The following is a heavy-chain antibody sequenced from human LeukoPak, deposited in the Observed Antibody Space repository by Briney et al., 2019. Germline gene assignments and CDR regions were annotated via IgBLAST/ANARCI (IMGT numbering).Heavy chain of an antibody. D-gene: IGHD1-26*01. CDR3: ARDPRVVGASYYYYYMDV. CDR2: IHHSGST. V-gene: IGHV4-38-2*02. J-gene: IGHJ6*03. CDR1: GYSISSDYY. Sequence: SETLSLTCAVSGYSISSDYYCGWIRQPPGKGLEWIGNIHHSGSTYYNPSLKSRVTISVDTSKNQFSLKLSSVTAADTAVYYCARDPRVVGASYYYYYMDVWGKGTKVTVSS.